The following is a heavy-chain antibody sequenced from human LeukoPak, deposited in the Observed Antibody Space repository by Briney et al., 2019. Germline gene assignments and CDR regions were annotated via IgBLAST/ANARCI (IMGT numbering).Heavy chain of an antibody. V-gene: IGHV3-30*04. CDR1: GFAFGRYT. CDR3: ASQTPYYGMDV. J-gene: IGHJ6*02. Sequence: PGGSLRLSCAASGFAFGRYTMHWVRQAPGKGLEWVAVTSYDGRNRYYADSVKGRFTISRDNSNNTLYLQMNSLRTEDTAMYYCASQTPYYGMDVWGQGTTVTVSS. CDR2: TSYDGRNR.